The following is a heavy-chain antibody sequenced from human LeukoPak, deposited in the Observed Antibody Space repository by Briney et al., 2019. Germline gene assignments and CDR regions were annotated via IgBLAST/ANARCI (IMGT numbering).Heavy chain of an antibody. CDR3: ARQDYGGNSDY. CDR2: IIPILGIA. CDR1: GGTFSSYA. D-gene: IGHD4-17*01. J-gene: IGHJ4*02. V-gene: IGHV1-69*04. Sequence: SVKVSCKASGGTFSSYAISWVRQAPGQGLEWMGRIIPILGIANYAQKFQGRVTITADKSTSTAYMELSSLRSNDTAVYYCARQDYGGNSDYWGQGTLVTVSS.